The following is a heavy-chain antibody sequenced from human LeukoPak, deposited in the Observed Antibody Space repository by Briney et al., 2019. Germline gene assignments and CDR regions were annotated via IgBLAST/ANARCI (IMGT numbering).Heavy chain of an antibody. CDR1: GYTFIRYG. CDR2: ISAYNGNT. Sequence: GASVKVSCKASGYTFIRYGISWVRQAAGQGLEWMGWISAYNGNTNYAQKFQGRINMTTDTSTSTAYMELSSLRSEDTAVYFCARDGITGTTGLDYWGQGTRVTVPS. CDR3: ARDGITGTTGLDY. V-gene: IGHV1-18*01. J-gene: IGHJ4*02. D-gene: IGHD1-20*01.